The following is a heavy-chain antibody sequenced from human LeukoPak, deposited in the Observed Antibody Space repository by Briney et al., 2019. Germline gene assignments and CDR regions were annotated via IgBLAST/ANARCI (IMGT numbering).Heavy chain of an antibody. CDR1: GGSISSYY. CDR2: IYYSGST. D-gene: IGHD6-19*01. V-gene: IGHV4-59*01. Sequence: SETLFLTCPVSGGSISSYYWSWIRQPPGKGLEWIGYIYYSGSTNYNPSLKSRVTISVDTSKNQFSLKLSSVTAADTAVYYCARVQAGPRTFYYWGQGTLVTVSS. CDR3: ARVQAGPRTFYY. J-gene: IGHJ4*02.